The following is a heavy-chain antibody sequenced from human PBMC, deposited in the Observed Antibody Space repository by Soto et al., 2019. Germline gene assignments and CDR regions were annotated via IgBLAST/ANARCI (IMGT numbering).Heavy chain of an antibody. CDR3: AKDRVAGHFDY. D-gene: IGHD6-19*01. J-gene: IGHJ4*02. CDR1: EFTFSSYG. CDR2: ISYDGSNK. V-gene: IGHV3-30*18. Sequence: QVQLVESGGGVVQPGRSLRLSCAASEFTFSSYGMHWVRQAPGKGLEWVAVISYDGSNKYYADSVKGRFTISRDNSKNTLYLQMNSLRAEDTAVYYCAKDRVAGHFDYWGQGTLVTVSS.